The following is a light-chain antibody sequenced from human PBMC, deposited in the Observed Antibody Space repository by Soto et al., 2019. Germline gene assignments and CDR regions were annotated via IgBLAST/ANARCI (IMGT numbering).Light chain of an antibody. CDR3: AAWDDSLNAML. CDR2: SNN. Sequence: QSVLTQPPSASGTPGQRVTISCSGSSSNIGSNPVNWYQQLPGPAPKVLIYSNNQRPSGVPDRFSGSKSGTSASLAISGLQSEDEADYYCAAWDDSLNAMLFGGGTQLTVL. J-gene: IGLJ2*01. CDR1: SSNIGSNP. V-gene: IGLV1-44*01.